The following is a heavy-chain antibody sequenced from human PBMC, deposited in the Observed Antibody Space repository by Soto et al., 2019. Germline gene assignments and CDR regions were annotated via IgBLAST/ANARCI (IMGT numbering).Heavy chain of an antibody. D-gene: IGHD3-3*01. CDR1: GGPISGHY. CDR2: INHSGNT. J-gene: IGHJ5*02. Sequence: SETLSLTCGVYGGPISGHYWSWIRPPPGKGLEWIGEINHSGNTNYNPSLKSRVTMSVDTSENQFSLKLRSVTAADTAVYYCARGYDFWSGYYRQYNWFDPWGQGTLVTVSS. CDR3: ARGYDFWSGYYRQYNWFDP. V-gene: IGHV4-34*01.